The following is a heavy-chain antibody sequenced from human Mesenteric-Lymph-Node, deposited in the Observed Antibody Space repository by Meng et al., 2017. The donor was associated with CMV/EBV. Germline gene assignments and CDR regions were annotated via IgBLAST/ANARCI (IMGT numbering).Heavy chain of an antibody. J-gene: IGHJ2*01. CDR3: ARYRSSSWDWYFDL. CDR2: IYYSGST. V-gene: IGHV4-39*01. D-gene: IGHD6-6*01. CDR1: GGSISSSSYY. Sequence: GSLRLSCTVSGGSISSSSYYWGWIRQPPGKGLEWIGSIYYSGSTYYNPSLKSRVTISVDTSKNQFSLMLSSVTAADTAVYYCARYRSSSWDWYFDLWGRGTLVTVSS.